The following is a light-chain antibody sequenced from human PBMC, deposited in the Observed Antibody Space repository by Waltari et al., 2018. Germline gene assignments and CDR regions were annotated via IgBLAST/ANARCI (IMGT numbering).Light chain of an antibody. CDR1: QSLTTTS. J-gene: IGKJ2*01. CDR2: GAP. Sequence: ENVLTQSPGTVSLSPGERATLSCRASQSLTTTSLAWYQAKPGQAPRLLIYGAPSRAAGVPKRFSGSGSGTEFTLIISSVAPEDFAVFYCQQYDTMPHTFGQGTKLEIK. CDR3: QQYDTMPHT. V-gene: IGKV3-20*01.